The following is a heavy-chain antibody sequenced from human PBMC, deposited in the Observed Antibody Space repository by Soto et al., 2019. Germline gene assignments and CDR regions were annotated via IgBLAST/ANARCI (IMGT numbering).Heavy chain of an antibody. CDR1: GYTFTSYA. D-gene: IGHD3-3*01. J-gene: IGHJ4*02. Sequence: QVPLVQSGAAVKKPGASVKVSCQASGYTFTSYAMHWVRQAPGQRLEWMGWINAGNGNTKYSQKFQGRVTITRDTSASTAYMELSSLRSEDTAVYYCARVLGVAKGDYWGQGTLVTVSS. V-gene: IGHV1-3*01. CDR2: INAGNGNT. CDR3: ARVLGVAKGDY.